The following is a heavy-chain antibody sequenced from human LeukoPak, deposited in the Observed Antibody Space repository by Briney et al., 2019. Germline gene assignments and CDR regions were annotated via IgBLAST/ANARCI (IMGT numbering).Heavy chain of an antibody. CDR2: IGGNGAT. V-gene: IGHV3-23*01. CDR3: ARHSSQGTFDS. CDR1: GFTFSTSA. J-gene: IGHJ4*02. D-gene: IGHD2-15*01. Sequence: GGSLRLSCVGSGFTFSTSAMSWVRQAPGQGLEWVSAIGGNGATYYADSVRGWFTISRDISRNTLYLQMNSLRAEDTAKYNCARHSSQGTFDSWGQGSLVTVSS.